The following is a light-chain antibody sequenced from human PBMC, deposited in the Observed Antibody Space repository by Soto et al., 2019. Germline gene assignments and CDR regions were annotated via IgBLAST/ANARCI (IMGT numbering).Light chain of an antibody. Sequence: GDRVTITCRASQNINNWIAWYQQKPGKAPKFLIYDASTLESGVPSRFSGSGFGTEFSLTISSLQPDDFGSYYCQHMRTFGQGTQG. CDR2: DAS. V-gene: IGKV1-5*01. CDR1: QNINNW. CDR3: QHMRT. J-gene: IGKJ1*01.